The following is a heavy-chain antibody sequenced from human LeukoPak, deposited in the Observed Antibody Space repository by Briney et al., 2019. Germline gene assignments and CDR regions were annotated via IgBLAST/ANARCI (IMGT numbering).Heavy chain of an antibody. J-gene: IGHJ3*02. CDR3: ARVVAAGTYAFDI. CDR2: ISGNTGST. Sequence: GGSLRLSCAASGFTLSSYAMSWVRQAPGKGLEWVSLISGNTGSTYYADSVKGRFTISRDITKNTLYLQMNSLRAEDTAVYYCARVVAAGTYAFDIWGQGTMVTVSS. D-gene: IGHD6-13*01. CDR1: GFTLSSYA. V-gene: IGHV3-23*01.